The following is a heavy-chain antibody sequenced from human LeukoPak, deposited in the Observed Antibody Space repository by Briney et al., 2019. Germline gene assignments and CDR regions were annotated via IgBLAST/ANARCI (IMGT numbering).Heavy chain of an antibody. CDR2: ISGDGGST. CDR3: ARESESSGWYDY. Sequence: PGGSLRLSCAAPGFMFHDYAIHWVRHAPGKGLEWVSLISGDGGSTFYADSVKGRFTISRDNGKTSLYLQMNSLRSDDTALYYCARESESSGWYDYWGQGTLVTVSS. V-gene: IGHV3-43*02. J-gene: IGHJ4*02. CDR1: GFMFHDYA. D-gene: IGHD6-19*01.